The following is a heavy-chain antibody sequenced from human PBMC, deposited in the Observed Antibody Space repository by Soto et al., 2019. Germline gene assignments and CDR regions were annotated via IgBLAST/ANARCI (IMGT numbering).Heavy chain of an antibody. CDR2: ISGSGGST. V-gene: IGHV3-23*01. CDR1: GFTFSSYA. J-gene: IGHJ4*02. CDR3: AKDSRVLRFLEWLLLYFDY. Sequence: PGGSLRLSCAASGFTFSSYAMSWVRQAPGKGQEWVSAISGSGGSTYYADSVKGRFTISRDNSKNTLYLQMNSLRAEDTAVYYCAKDSRVLRFLEWLLLYFDYWGQGTLVTVSS. D-gene: IGHD3-3*01.